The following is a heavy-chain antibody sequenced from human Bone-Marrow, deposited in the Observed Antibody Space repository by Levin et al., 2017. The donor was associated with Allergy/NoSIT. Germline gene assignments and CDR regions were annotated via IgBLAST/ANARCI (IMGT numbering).Heavy chain of an antibody. CDR1: GGSISSAGYY. Sequence: SQTLSLTCTVSGGSISSAGYYWSWIRQHPGKGLEWIGNIYYSGSTYYNSYLKSRATISIDTSKSQFSLNLSSVTAADTAGYYCSREGVVPAAMGYYTYYYMDVWVKGTTVTVSS. D-gene: IGHD2-2*01. CDR3: SREGVVPAAMGYYTYYYMDV. V-gene: IGHV4-31*03. CDR2: IYYSGST. J-gene: IGHJ6*03.